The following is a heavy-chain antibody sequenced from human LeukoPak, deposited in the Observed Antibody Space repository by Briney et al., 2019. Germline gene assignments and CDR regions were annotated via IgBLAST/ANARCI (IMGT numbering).Heavy chain of an antibody. CDR3: ARDSTAVAGGNWFDP. J-gene: IGHJ5*02. Sequence: ASVKVSCKASGGTFISYAISWVRQAPGQGLEWMGRIIPIFGIANYAQKFQGRVTITADKSTSTAYMELSSLRSEDTAVYYCARDSTAVAGGNWFDPWGQGTLVTVSS. D-gene: IGHD6-19*01. CDR2: IIPIFGIA. V-gene: IGHV1-69*04. CDR1: GGTFISYA.